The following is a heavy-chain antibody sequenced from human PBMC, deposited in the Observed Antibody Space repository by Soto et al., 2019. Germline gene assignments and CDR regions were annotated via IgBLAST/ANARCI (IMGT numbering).Heavy chain of an antibody. CDR2: IFPSDSDT. CDR1: GYTFTNSW. D-gene: IGHD4-17*01. Sequence: GESLKISCKGSGYTFTNSWLGWVRQMPGKGLEWMGIIFPSDSDTRYSPSFQGQVTMSADKSISTASLKLSSVTAADTAVYYCARHAEYYGGYLYYFDYWGRGTLVTVSS. CDR3: ARHAEYYGGYLYYFDY. J-gene: IGHJ4*02. V-gene: IGHV5-51*01.